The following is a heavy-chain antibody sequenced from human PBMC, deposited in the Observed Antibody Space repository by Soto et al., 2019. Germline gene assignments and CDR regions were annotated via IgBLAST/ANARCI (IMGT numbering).Heavy chain of an antibody. J-gene: IGHJ4*02. CDR3: ARESGDNWDYEAY. V-gene: IGHV4-4*07. CDR2: IYTSGNT. Sequence: SEILSLTCTVSGGSISSYHWSWIRQSAGKGLEWIGRIYTSGNTHYNPSLKSRVTVSIDTSKNQFFLTVNSVTAADSAVYYCARESGDNWDYEAYWGQGTPVTVSS. CDR1: GGSISSYH. D-gene: IGHD1-7*01.